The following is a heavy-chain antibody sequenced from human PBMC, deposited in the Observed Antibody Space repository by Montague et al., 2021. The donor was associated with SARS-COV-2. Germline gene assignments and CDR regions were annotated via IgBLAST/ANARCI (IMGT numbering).Heavy chain of an antibody. D-gene: IGHD3-10*01. CDR3: ASGEFFYYGSGNYYRSALDD. CDR2: VIHSGTT. Sequence: SETLSLTCHVYGPSFSGYYWSWVRQSPGKGLEWIGEVIHSGTTNYNPSLKGRVTISIDSSNDRFSLRLTSLTAADTGVYYCASGEFFYYGSGNYYRSALDDWGQGTTVTVSS. V-gene: IGHV4-34*12. CDR1: GPSFSGYY. J-gene: IGHJ6*02.